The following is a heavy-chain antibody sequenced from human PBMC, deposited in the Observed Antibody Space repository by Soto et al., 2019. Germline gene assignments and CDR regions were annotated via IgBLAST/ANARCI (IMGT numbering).Heavy chain of an antibody. CDR1: GFTFSRFW. J-gene: IGHJ4*02. CDR2: INPDGSEK. V-gene: IGHV3-7*04. Sequence: PGGSLRLSCAASGFTFSRFWMTWVRQAPGKGLEWVANINPDGSEKYSVDSVKGRFTIYRDNVKNSLYLQMNNLRAEDTAVYFCARGYTSSPLFEDYFDYWGQAALVTVSS. CDR3: ARGYTSSPLFEDYFDY. D-gene: IGHD6-13*01.